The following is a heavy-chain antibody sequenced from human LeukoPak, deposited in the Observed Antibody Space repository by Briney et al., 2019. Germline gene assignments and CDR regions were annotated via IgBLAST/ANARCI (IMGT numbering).Heavy chain of an antibody. CDR1: GYSISSGYY. Sequence: SETLSLTCTVSGYSISSGYYWGWTRQPPGKGLEWIGSIYHSGSTYYNPSLKSRVTISVDTSKNQFSLKLSSVTAADTAVYYCARKVSTGYSGYESYAFDIWGQGTMVTVSS. V-gene: IGHV4-38-2*02. CDR2: IYHSGST. D-gene: IGHD5-12*01. CDR3: ARKVSTGYSGYESYAFDI. J-gene: IGHJ3*02.